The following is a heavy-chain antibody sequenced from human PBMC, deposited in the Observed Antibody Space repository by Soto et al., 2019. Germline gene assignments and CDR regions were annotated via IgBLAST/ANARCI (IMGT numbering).Heavy chain of an antibody. J-gene: IGHJ6*02. CDR2: IYYSGST. D-gene: IGHD2-2*01. Sequence: SETLSLTCTVSGGSISSYYWSWIRQPPGKGLEWIGYIYYSGSTNYNPSLKSRVTISVDTSKNQFSLKLSSVTAADTAVYYCARDIPVDVVVPAAARGYGMDVWGQGTTVTVSS. V-gene: IGHV4-59*01. CDR3: ARDIPVDVVVPAAARGYGMDV. CDR1: GGSISSYY.